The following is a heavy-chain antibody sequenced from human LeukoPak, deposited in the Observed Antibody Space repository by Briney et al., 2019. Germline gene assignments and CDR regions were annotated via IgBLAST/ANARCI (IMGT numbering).Heavy chain of an antibody. CDR2: IKSEPDGGTT. CDR1: GFTVSSNY. Sequence: GGSLRLSCAASGFTVSSNYMSWVRQAPGKGLEWVGRIKSEPDGGTTDYAAPVKGKFTISRDDSKNTLYLQMNSLRAEDTALYYCTTDDRGYSYAPRYWGQGTLVTVPS. J-gene: IGHJ4*02. CDR3: TTDDRGYSYAPRY. D-gene: IGHD5-18*01. V-gene: IGHV3-15*01.